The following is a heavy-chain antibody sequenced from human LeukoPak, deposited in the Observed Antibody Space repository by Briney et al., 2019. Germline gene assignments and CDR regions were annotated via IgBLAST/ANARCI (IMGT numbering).Heavy chain of an antibody. Sequence: TGGSLRLSCAASGFTFNSYWMSWVRQAPGKGLEWVANINPDGSGKHYGDSVKGRFTTSRDNAKNTLYLQMNSLRAEDTAIYYCARIYYFGDNNWRYFDNWGQGTLVTVSS. D-gene: IGHD3-10*01. J-gene: IGHJ4*02. V-gene: IGHV3-7*01. CDR3: ARIYYFGDNNWRYFDN. CDR1: GFTFNSYW. CDR2: INPDGSGK.